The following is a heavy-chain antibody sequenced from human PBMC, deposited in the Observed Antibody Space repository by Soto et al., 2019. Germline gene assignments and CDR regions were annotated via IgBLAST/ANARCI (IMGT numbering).Heavy chain of an antibody. CDR3: TRESPSVIAVAFRPTLFDAFDI. V-gene: IGHV3-13*01. CDR1: GFTFSSYD. CDR2: IGTAGDT. J-gene: IGHJ3*02. Sequence: GGSLRLSCAASGFTFSSYDMHWVRQATGKGLEWVSAIGTAGDTYYPGSVKGRFTISRDDSKSIAYLQMNSLKTEDTAVYYCTRESPSVIAVAFRPTLFDAFDIWGQGTMVTVSS. D-gene: IGHD6-19*01.